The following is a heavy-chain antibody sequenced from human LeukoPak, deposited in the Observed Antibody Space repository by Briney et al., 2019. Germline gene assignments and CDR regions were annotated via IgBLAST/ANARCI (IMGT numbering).Heavy chain of an antibody. Sequence: SETLSLTCTVFGGSISSGSYYWSWIRQPAGKGLEWIGRIYTSGSTNYNPSLKSRVTISVDTSKNQFSLKLSSVTAADTAVYYCARSSGVYGSEYYFDYWGQGTLVTVSS. V-gene: IGHV4-61*02. D-gene: IGHD3-10*01. CDR3: ARSSGVYGSEYYFDY. CDR2: IYTSGST. J-gene: IGHJ4*02. CDR1: GGSISSGSYY.